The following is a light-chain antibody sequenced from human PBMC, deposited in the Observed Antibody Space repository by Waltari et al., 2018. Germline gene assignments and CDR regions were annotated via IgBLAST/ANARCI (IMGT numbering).Light chain of an antibody. CDR2: LVS. J-gene: IGKJ1*01. CDR1: RGLLHSNGYTY. CDR3: MQALQTPWT. Sequence: DIVMTQSPLSLPVTPGEPASISCRSSRGLLHSNGYTYLDWYLQKPGQSPQLLIYLVSKRASGVPDRFSGSGSGTDFTLTISRVEAEDVGVYYCMQALQTPWTFGQGTKVEIK. V-gene: IGKV2-28*01.